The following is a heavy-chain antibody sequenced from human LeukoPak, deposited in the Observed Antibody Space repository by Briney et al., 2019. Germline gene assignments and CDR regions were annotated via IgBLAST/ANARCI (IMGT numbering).Heavy chain of an antibody. J-gene: IGHJ3*02. V-gene: IGHV3-21*01. CDR1: EFTFSSYS. Sequence: PGGSLRLSCAASEFTFSSYSMNWVRQAPGKGLEWVSSISSSSSYIYYADSVKGRFTISRDNAKNSLYLQMNSLRAEDTAVYYCARALGPRGAFDIWGQGTMVTVSS. CDR2: ISSSSSYI. CDR3: ARALGPRGAFDI.